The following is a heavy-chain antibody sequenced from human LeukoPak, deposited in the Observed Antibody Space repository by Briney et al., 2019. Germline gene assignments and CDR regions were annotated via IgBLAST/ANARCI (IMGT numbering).Heavy chain of an antibody. D-gene: IGHD2-15*01. V-gene: IGHV1-8*03. J-gene: IGHJ5*02. CDR3: SSGGYCSGGSCYGYNWFDP. CDR1: GYTFTSYD. Sequence: ASVKVSCKASGYTFTSYDINWVRLATGQGLEWMGWMNLNSGNRGYAQKYQGRVTITRKTFISTAYMELSSLRSEDTAVYYCSSGGYCSGGSCYGYNWFDPWGKGTLVTVSS. CDR2: MNLNSGNR.